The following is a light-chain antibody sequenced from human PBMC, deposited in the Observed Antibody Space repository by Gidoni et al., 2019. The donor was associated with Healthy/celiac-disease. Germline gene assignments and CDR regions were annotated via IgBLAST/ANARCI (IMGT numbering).Light chain of an antibody. Sequence: SYELTQPPSVSVSPGQTASITCSVDKLGDKYACWYQQKPGQSPVLVIYQDSKRPSGIPERFSGSNSGNTATLTISGTQAMDEADDYCQAWDSSTVVFGGGTKLTVL. V-gene: IGLV3-1*01. J-gene: IGLJ2*01. CDR3: QAWDSSTVV. CDR1: KLGDKY. CDR2: QDS.